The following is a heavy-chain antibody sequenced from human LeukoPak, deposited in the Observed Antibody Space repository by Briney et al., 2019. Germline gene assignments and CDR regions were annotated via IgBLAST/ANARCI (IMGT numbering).Heavy chain of an antibody. CDR1: GGSISSYY. D-gene: IGHD2-21*02. CDR2: IYYSGST. CDR3: ARKKGGDCPLCYFDY. J-gene: IGHJ4*02. V-gene: IGHV4-59*01. Sequence: SETLSLTCTVSGGSISSYYWSWIRQPPGKGLEWIGYIYYSGSTNYNPSLKSRVTISVDTSKNQFSLKLSSVTAADTAVCYCARKKGGDCPLCYFDYWGQGTLVTVSS.